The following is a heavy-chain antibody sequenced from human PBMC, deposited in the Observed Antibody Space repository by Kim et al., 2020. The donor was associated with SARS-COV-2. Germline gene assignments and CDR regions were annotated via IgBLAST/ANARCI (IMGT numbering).Heavy chain of an antibody. CDR2: ISSSSSYI. Sequence: GGSLRLSCAASGFTFSSYSMNWVRQAPGKGLEWVSSISSSSSYIYYADSVKGRFTISRDNAKNSLYLQMNSLRAEDTAVYYCARGIAAAGPPVFDYWGQGTLVTVSS. V-gene: IGHV3-21*01. J-gene: IGHJ4*02. D-gene: IGHD6-13*01. CDR1: GFTFSSYS. CDR3: ARGIAAAGPPVFDY.